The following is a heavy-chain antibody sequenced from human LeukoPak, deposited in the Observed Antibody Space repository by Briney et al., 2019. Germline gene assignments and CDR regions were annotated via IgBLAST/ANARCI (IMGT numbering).Heavy chain of an antibody. V-gene: IGHV3-74*01. Sequence: GGSLRLSCAASGFTFSSYWMHWVRQAPGKGLVWVSRINSDGSSTSYADSVKGRFTNSRDNAKNTLYLQMNSLRAEDTAVYYCASPTFYGSGSYYHYWGQGTLVTVSS. CDR2: INSDGSST. J-gene: IGHJ4*02. CDR3: ASPTFYGSGSYYHY. D-gene: IGHD3-10*01. CDR1: GFTFSSYW.